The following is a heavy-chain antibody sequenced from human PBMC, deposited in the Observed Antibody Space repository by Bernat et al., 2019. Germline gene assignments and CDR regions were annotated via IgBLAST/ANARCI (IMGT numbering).Heavy chain of an antibody. D-gene: IGHD3-10*01. Sequence: QVQLVQFGAEVKKPGASVKVSCKASGYTFTSYGISWVRQAPGQGLEWMGWISAYNGNTNYAQKLQGRVTMTTATSTSTAYMKLRSMRSDDTAVYYFATRTGITMVQGVISQLRDNAFDIWGQGTMVTVSS. J-gene: IGHJ3*02. CDR1: GYTFTSYG. CDR3: ATRTGITMVQGVISQLRDNAFDI. V-gene: IGHV1-18*01. CDR2: ISAYNGNT.